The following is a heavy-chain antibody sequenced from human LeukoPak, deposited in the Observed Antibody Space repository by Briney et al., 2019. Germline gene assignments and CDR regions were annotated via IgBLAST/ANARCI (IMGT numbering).Heavy chain of an antibody. CDR1: GDSVSSNSVG. CDR2: TYYRSKWYN. D-gene: IGHD6-13*01. CDR3: ARDHTDTRIAAAGTYYYYYYMDV. J-gene: IGHJ6*03. Sequence: SQTLSLTCAISGDSVSSNSVGWNWIRQSPSRGLEWLGRTYYRSKWYNDYAVSVKSRITINPDTSKNQFSLQLNSVTPEDTAVYYCARDHTDTRIAAAGTYYYYYYMDVWGKGTTVTVSS. V-gene: IGHV6-1*01.